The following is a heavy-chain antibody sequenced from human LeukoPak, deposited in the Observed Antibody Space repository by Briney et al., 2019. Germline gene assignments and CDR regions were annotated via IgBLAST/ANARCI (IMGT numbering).Heavy chain of an antibody. CDR1: GFTFSSYS. D-gene: IGHD3-10*01. CDR2: ISSSSSYI. J-gene: IGHJ6*02. V-gene: IGHV3-21*04. CDR3: AKGSGSGYGYYYYYGMDV. Sequence: PGGSLRLSCAASGFTFSSYSMNWVRQAPGKGLEWVSSISSSSSYIYYADSVKGRFTISRDNSKNTLYLQMNSLRAEDTAVYYCAKGSGSGYGYYYYYGMDVWGQGTTVTVPS.